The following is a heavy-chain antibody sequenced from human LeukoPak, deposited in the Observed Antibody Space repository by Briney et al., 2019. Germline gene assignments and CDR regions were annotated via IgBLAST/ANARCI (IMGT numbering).Heavy chain of an antibody. Sequence: GESLRLSCAASGLSITNYWMTWVRQAPGKGLECVANIKGDGSEKNYVDSVKGRFTISRENAKNSLYLQMNSLRAEDTAVYYCVRQAGVSWGQGTLVTVSS. CDR3: VRQAGVS. J-gene: IGHJ5*02. D-gene: IGHD6-19*01. V-gene: IGHV3-7*01. CDR1: GLSITNYW. CDR2: IKGDGSEK.